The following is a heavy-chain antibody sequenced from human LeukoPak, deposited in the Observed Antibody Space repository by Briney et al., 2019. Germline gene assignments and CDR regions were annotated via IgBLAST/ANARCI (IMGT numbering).Heavy chain of an antibody. CDR1: GGSISGYY. CDR2: IQYSGST. Sequence: SETLSLTCTVSGGSISGYYWSWIRQPPGKGLEWIGYIQYSGSTNYNPSLKSRVTISVGTSKNQFSLKLSSVTAADTAVYYCARIHGLGSNNWGQGTLVTVSS. D-gene: IGHD3-10*01. J-gene: IGHJ4*02. V-gene: IGHV4-59*12. CDR3: ARIHGLGSNN.